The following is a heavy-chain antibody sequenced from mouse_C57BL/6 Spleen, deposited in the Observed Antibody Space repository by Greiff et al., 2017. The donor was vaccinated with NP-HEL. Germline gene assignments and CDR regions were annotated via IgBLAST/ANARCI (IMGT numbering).Heavy chain of an antibody. CDR1: GYTFTSYW. Sequence: VKLQQPGAELVKPGASVKMSCKASGYTFTSYWITWVKQRPGQGLEWIGDIYPGSGSTNYNEKFKSKATLTVDTSSSTAYMQLSSLTSEDSAVYYCASGDDYAGIFDYWGQGTTLTVSS. D-gene: IGHD2-4*01. J-gene: IGHJ2*01. CDR3: ASGDDYAGIFDY. V-gene: IGHV1-55*01. CDR2: IYPGSGST.